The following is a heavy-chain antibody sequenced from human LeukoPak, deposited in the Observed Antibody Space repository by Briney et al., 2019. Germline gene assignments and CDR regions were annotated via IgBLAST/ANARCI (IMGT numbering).Heavy chain of an antibody. J-gene: IGHJ4*02. Sequence: SETLSLTCTVSGGSISSSSYYWGWIRQPPGKGLERIGSIYYSGSTYYNPSLKSRVTISVDTSKNQFSLKLSSVTAADTAVYYCARDGYSSGWPIDYWGQGTLVTVSS. V-gene: IGHV4-39*07. CDR3: ARDGYSSGWPIDY. D-gene: IGHD6-19*01. CDR2: IYYSGST. CDR1: GGSISSSSYY.